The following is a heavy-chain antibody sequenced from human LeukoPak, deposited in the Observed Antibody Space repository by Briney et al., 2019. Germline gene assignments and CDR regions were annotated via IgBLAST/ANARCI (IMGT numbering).Heavy chain of an antibody. CDR3: ASGWLGVFDY. D-gene: IGHD6-19*01. Sequence: GGSLRLSCAASGFTFSSYSVNWVRQAPGKGLEWVSSISSSSSYIYYADSVKGRFTISRDNAKNSLYLRMNSLRAEDTAVYFCASGWLGVFDYWGQGTLVTVSS. V-gene: IGHV3-21*01. J-gene: IGHJ4*02. CDR1: GFTFSSYS. CDR2: ISSSSSYI.